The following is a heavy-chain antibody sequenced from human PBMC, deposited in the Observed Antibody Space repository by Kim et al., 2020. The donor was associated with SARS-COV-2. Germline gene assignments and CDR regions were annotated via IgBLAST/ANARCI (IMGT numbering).Heavy chain of an antibody. D-gene: IGHD3-10*01. Sequence: VKGRFTISRDNSKNTLYLQMNSLRAEDTAVYYCAKDEYYYGSGRGLEIDYWGQGTLVTVSS. CDR3: AKDEYYYGSGRGLEIDY. J-gene: IGHJ4*02. V-gene: IGHV3-23*01.